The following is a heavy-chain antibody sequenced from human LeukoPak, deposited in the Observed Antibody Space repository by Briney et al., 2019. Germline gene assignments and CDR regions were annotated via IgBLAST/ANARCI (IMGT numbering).Heavy chain of an antibody. J-gene: IGHJ4*02. V-gene: IGHV3-23*01. Sequence: GGTLRLSCAASGFTFSNHDMTWIRQAPGKGLEWVSVINYSGVSTNYADSVKGRFTISRDNSKNTVYLQMNSLRAEDTAVYYCAKDRAKNWNYALDYWGQGTLVTVSS. CDR2: INYSGVST. D-gene: IGHD1-7*01. CDR3: AKDRAKNWNYALDY. CDR1: GFTFSNHD.